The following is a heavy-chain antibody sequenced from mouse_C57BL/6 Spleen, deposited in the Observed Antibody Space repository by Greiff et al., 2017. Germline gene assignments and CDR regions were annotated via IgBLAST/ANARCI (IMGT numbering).Heavy chain of an antibody. CDR2: ISDGGSYT. J-gene: IGHJ4*01. V-gene: IGHV5-4*01. CDR1: GFTFSSYA. CDR3: ARDERTTVVPYEDYAMDY. D-gene: IGHD1-1*01. Sequence: EVQGVESGGGLVKPGGSLKLSCAASGFTFSSYAMSWVRQTPEKRLEWVATISDGGSYTYYPDNVKGRFTISRDNAKNNLYLQMSHLKSEDTAMYYWARDERTTVVPYEDYAMDYWGQGTSVTVSS.